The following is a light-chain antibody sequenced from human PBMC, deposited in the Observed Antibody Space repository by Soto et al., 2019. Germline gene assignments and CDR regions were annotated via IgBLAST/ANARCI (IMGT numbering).Light chain of an antibody. CDR1: SSDLGGYNY. CDR2: DVS. V-gene: IGLV2-14*01. J-gene: IGLJ2*01. Sequence: QSALTQPASVSGSPGQSITISCTGTSSDLGGYNYVSWYQQHPGKAPQLMIYDVSNRPSGVSNRFSDSKSGNTASQTISGLQAEDEAEYYCTSNTSSSSYVVFGGGTQLTVL. CDR3: TSNTSSSSYVV.